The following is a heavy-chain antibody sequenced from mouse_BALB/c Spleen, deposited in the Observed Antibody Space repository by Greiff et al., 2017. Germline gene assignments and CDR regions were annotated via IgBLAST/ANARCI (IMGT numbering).Heavy chain of an antibody. CDR3: ARDRGIYYGNYGAMDY. CDR1: GFSLTSYG. V-gene: IGHV2-9*02. J-gene: IGHJ4*01. Sequence: VKLKESGPGLVAPSQSLSITCTVSGFSLTSYGVHWVRQPPGKGLEWLGVIWAGGSTNYNSALMSRLSISKDNSKSQVFLKMNSLQTDDTAMYYCARDRGIYYGNYGAMDYWGQGTSVTVSS. CDR2: IWAGGST. D-gene: IGHD2-1*01.